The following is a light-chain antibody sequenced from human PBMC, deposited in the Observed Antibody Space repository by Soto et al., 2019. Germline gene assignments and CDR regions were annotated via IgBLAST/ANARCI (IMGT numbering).Light chain of an antibody. J-gene: IGKJ5*01. V-gene: IGKV3-11*01. CDR1: QSVSSN. Sequence: EIVMTQSPATLSVYPGERATLSCRASQSVSSNLAWYQQKPGQAPSLLIYESSNRATGIAARFSGSGSGTDFTLTISSLEPEDFAVYYCQQRSNWPTFGQGTRLEIK. CDR2: ESS. CDR3: QQRSNWPT.